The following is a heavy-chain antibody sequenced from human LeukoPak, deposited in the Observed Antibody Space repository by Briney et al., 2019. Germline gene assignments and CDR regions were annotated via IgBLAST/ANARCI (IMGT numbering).Heavy chain of an antibody. CDR1: VYTFTDYY. CDR3: ARHAYYYDSSGYYYGLDY. J-gene: IGHJ4*02. D-gene: IGHD3-22*01. V-gene: IGHV1-2*02. Sequence: ASVKVSCKASVYTFTDYYMHWVRQAPGQGLEWMGWINPNSGGTDYTQKFQGRVTMTRDTSISTAYMELSRLRSDDTAVYYCARHAYYYDSSGYYYGLDYWGQGTLVTVSS. CDR2: INPNSGGT.